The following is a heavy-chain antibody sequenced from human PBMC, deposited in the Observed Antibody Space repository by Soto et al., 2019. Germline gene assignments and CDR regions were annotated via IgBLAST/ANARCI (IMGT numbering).Heavy chain of an antibody. CDR2: INHSGST. D-gene: IGHD1-1*01. CDR1: GGSFSGYY. CDR3: AHRGTNPPLYYFGY. Sequence: TLSLTCAVYGGSFSGYYWSWIRQPPGKGLEWIGEINHSGSTNYNPSLKSRVTISVDTSKNQFSLKLSSVTAADTAVYYCAHRGTNPPLYYFGYWGQGTLVTVSS. V-gene: IGHV4-34*01. J-gene: IGHJ4*02.